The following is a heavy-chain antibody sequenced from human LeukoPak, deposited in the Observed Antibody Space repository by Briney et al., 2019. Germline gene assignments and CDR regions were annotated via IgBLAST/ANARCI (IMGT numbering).Heavy chain of an antibody. V-gene: IGHV4-59*01. CDR2: IYYSGST. CDR3: ARGNGYGGLDH. Sequence: SETLSLTCGVSGGSISSCYWSWIRQPPGKGLEYIGYIYYSGSTYYNPSLKSRVTISADTSNNQFSLKLRSVTAADTAVYYCARGNGYGGLDHWGQGTVVTVSS. J-gene: IGHJ4*02. CDR1: GGSISSCY. D-gene: IGHD5-18*01.